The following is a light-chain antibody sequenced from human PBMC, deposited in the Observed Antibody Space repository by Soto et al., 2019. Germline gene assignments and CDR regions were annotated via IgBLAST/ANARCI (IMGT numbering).Light chain of an antibody. CDR2: AAS. CDR1: QSIANY. J-gene: IGKJ3*01. CDR3: QQYNTAPFT. Sequence: DIQMTQSPSSLSASVGDRVNITCRASQSIANYLAWYQQKPGKVPKLLIYAASILKSGVPSRFSGSQYGTDFTLTSNSLQPEDVAAYYFQQYNTAPFTFGPGTKVDVK. V-gene: IGKV1-27*01.